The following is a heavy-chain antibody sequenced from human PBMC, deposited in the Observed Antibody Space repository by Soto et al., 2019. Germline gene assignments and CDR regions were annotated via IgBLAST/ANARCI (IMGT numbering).Heavy chain of an antibody. CDR3: ARVPSYYDSSGSFDI. Sequence: LSLTCTVSGDSHSIYYWSWIRQPPGKGLEWIGYIYYSGSTNYNPSLKSRVTISVDTSKNQFSLKLSSVTAADTAVYYCARVPSYYDSSGSFDIWGQGTMVTVSS. CDR1: GDSHSIYY. D-gene: IGHD3-22*01. V-gene: IGHV4-59*01. J-gene: IGHJ3*02. CDR2: IYYSGST.